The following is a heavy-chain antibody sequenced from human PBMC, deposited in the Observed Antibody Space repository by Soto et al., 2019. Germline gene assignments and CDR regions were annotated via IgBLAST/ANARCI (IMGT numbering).Heavy chain of an antibody. V-gene: IGHV1-18*01. J-gene: IGHJ6*02. CDR1: GYTFTSYG. CDR3: ARDLKVGIVAAGPTAGAVLSHYYYGMDV. Sequence: ASVKVSCKASGYTFTSYGISWVRQAPGQGLEWMGWISAYNGNTNYAQKLQGRVTMTTDTSTSTAYMELRSLRSDDTAVYYCARDLKVGIVAAGPTAGAVLSHYYYGMDVWGQGTTVTVSS. CDR2: ISAYNGNT. D-gene: IGHD6-13*01.